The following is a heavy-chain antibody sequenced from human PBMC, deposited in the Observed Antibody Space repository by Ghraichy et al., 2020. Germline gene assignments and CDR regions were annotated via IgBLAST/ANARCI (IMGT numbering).Heavy chain of an antibody. Sequence: SVKVSCKASGDTFSSHAINWVRLAPGQGLEWMGGIITIFGTPNYAQKFQGRVTISADASTTTAYMELSSLRSEDTAVYYCARGGERNNGYRGSYFYYCGQGTLVTVSS. J-gene: IGHJ4*02. CDR1: GDTFSSHA. D-gene: IGHD3-16*01. CDR3: ARGGERNNGYRGSYFYY. V-gene: IGHV1-69*13. CDR2: IITIFGTP.